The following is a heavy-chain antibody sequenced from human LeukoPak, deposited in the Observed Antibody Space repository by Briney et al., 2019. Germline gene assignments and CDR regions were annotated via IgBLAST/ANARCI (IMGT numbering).Heavy chain of an antibody. J-gene: IGHJ5*02. D-gene: IGHD5-18*01. CDR1: GFTFSSYG. Sequence: GGSLRLSCAASGFTFSSYGMHWVRQAPGKGLEWVAVIWYDGSNKYYADSVKGRFTISRDNSKNTLYLQMNSLRAEDTAVYYCAIGGYSYGDGDWFDPWGQGTPVTVSS. CDR2: IWYDGSNK. CDR3: AIGGYSYGDGDWFDP. V-gene: IGHV3-33*01.